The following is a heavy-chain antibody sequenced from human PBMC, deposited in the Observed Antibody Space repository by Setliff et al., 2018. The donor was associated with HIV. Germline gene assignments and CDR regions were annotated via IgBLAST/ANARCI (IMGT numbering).Heavy chain of an antibody. CDR2: IYYTGST. Sequence: SETLSLTCTVSGGSISSHYWSWIRQPPGKGLEWIGYIYYTGSTNYNPSLKSRVTISVDTSKNQFSLKLSSVTAADTAVYYCARTASLTAGGYSWGQGTLVTVSS. D-gene: IGHD3-22*01. J-gene: IGHJ4*02. CDR1: GGSISSHY. CDR3: ARTASLTAGGYS. V-gene: IGHV4-59*11.